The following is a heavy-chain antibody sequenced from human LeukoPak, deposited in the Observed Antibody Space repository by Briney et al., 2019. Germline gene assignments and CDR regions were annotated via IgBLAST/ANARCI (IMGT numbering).Heavy chain of an antibody. Sequence: GGSLRLSCAASGFTFSSYSMNWVRQAPGKGLEWVSSISSSSSYIYYTDSVKGRFTISRDNAKNSLYLQMNSLRAEDTAVYYCAKDLRRYCSSTSCYCWGQGTLVTVSS. CDR1: GFTFSSYS. J-gene: IGHJ4*02. CDR3: AKDLRRYCSSTSCYC. V-gene: IGHV3-21*04. CDR2: ISSSSSYI. D-gene: IGHD2-2*01.